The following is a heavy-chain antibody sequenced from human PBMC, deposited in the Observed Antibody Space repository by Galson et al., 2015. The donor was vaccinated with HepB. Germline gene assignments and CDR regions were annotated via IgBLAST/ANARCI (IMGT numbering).Heavy chain of an antibody. V-gene: IGHV3-11*06. Sequence: SLRLSCAASGFTFSDYYMSWIRQAPGKGLEWVSYISSSSSYTNYADSVKGRFTISRDNAKNSLCLQMNSLRAEDTAVYYCARAPVFTMTDAFDIWGQGTMVTVSS. CDR1: GFTFSDYY. D-gene: IGHD3-22*01. J-gene: IGHJ3*02. CDR2: ISSSSSYT. CDR3: ARAPVFTMTDAFDI.